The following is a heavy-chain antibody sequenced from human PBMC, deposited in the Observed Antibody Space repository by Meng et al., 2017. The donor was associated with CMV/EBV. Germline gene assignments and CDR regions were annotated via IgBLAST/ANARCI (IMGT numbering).Heavy chain of an antibody. V-gene: IGHV3-30*02. D-gene: IGHD3-3*01. CDR3: AKREGQGADDFWSGYSNLYYYYGMDV. CDR1: GFTFSSYG. CDR2: IRYDGSNK. J-gene: IGHJ6*02. Sequence: GGSLRLSCAASGFTFSSYGMHWVRQAPGKGLEWVAFIRYDGSNKYYADSVKGRFTISRDNSKNTLYRQMNSLRAEDTAVYYCAKREGQGADDFWSGYSNLYYYYGMDVWGQGTTVTVSS.